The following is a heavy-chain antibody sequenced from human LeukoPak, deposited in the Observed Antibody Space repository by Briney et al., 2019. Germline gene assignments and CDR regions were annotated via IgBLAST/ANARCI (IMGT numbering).Heavy chain of an antibody. J-gene: IGHJ3*02. CDR1: GGTFSSYA. CDR3: ARGGKYYYDSSVYYEGDAFDI. CDR2: IIPIFGTA. V-gene: IGHV1-69*13. D-gene: IGHD3-22*01. Sequence: SVKVSCKASGGTFSSYAISWVRQAPGQGLEWMGGIIPIFGTANYAQKFQGRVTITADESTSTAYMELSSLRSEDTAVYYCARGGKYYYDSSVYYEGDAFDIWGQGTMVTVSS.